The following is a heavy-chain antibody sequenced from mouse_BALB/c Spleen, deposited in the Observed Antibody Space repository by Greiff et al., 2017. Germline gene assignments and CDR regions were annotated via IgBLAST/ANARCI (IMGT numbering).Heavy chain of an antibody. D-gene: IGHD3-1*01. Sequence: EVQRVESGGGLVQPGGSLKLSCAASGFTFSSYTMSWVRQTPEKRLEWVAYISNGGGSTYYPDTVKGRFTISRDNAKNTLYLQMSSLKSEDTAMYYCARPQLGLPYYYAMDYWGQGTSVTVSS. CDR2: ISNGGGST. CDR1: GFTFSSYT. V-gene: IGHV5-12-2*01. CDR3: ARPQLGLPYYYAMDY. J-gene: IGHJ4*01.